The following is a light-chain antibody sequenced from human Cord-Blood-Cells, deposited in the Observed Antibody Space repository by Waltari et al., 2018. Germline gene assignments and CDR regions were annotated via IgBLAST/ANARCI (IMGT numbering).Light chain of an antibody. Sequence: QSALTQPDSVSGSPGQSITISCTGTSRDVGSYNLVSWYHQHPGKAPKLMIYEGSKRPSGVSNRFSGSKSGNTASLTISGLQAEDEADYYCCSYAGSVVFGGGTKLTVL. V-gene: IGLV2-23*01. CDR1: SRDVGSYNL. CDR3: CSYAGSVV. J-gene: IGLJ2*01. CDR2: EGS.